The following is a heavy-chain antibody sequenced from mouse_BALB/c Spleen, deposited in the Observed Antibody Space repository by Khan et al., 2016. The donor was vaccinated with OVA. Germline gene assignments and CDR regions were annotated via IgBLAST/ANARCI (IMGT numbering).Heavy chain of an antibody. D-gene: IGHD2-3*01. CDR2: ISIYSGST. V-gene: IGHV1S137*01. CDR3: ARPAYDGYYDY. J-gene: IGHJ2*01. Sequence: QVRLQQSGPELVRPGVSVKISCKGSGYTFTDYAMYWVKQSRSKSLEWIGLISIYSGSTNYNQKFKGKATMTVDKSYSTAYMELARLTSEDSAIYYCARPAYDGYYDYWGQGTTLTVAS. CDR1: GYTFTDYA.